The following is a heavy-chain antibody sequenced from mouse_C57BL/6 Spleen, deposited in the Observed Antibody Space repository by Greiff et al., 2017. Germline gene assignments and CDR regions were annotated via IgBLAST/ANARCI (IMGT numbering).Heavy chain of an antibody. CDR3: TRLPSYYYGSSPFAY. CDR2: IDPETGGT. Sequence: VKLMESGAELVRPGASVTLSCKASGYTFTDYEMHWVKQTPVHGLEWIGAIDPETGGTAYNQKFKGKAILTADKSSSTAYMELRSLTSEDSAVYYCTRLPSYYYGSSPFAYWGQGTLVTVSA. CDR1: GYTFTDYE. D-gene: IGHD1-1*01. V-gene: IGHV1-15*01. J-gene: IGHJ3*01.